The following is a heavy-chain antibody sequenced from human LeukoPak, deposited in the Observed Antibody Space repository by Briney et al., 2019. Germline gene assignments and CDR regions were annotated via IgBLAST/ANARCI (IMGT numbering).Heavy chain of an antibody. D-gene: IGHD2-2*01. J-gene: IGHJ5*02. Sequence: PGGSLRLSCAASGFIFSTYSMNWVRQAPGKGLEWVSSISSSTSYIYYADSVKGRFTISRDNAKNSLYLQMNSLRAEDTAVYYCARGSQVVAAADNWFDPWGQGTLVTVSS. CDR2: ISSSTSYI. V-gene: IGHV3-21*01. CDR1: GFIFSTYS. CDR3: ARGSQVVAAADNWFDP.